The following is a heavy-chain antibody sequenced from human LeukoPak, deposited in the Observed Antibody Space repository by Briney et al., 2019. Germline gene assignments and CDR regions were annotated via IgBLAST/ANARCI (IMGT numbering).Heavy chain of an antibody. Sequence: GASVKVSCKASGYTFTSYGISWVRQAPGQGLEWMGWISAYNGNTNYAQKLQGRVTMTTDTSTSTAYMELRSLRSDDTAVYYCAREASADIVVVTFDPWGQGTLVTVSS. CDR3: AREASADIVVVTFDP. CDR2: ISAYNGNT. V-gene: IGHV1-18*01. J-gene: IGHJ5*02. CDR1: GYTFTSYG. D-gene: IGHD2-2*01.